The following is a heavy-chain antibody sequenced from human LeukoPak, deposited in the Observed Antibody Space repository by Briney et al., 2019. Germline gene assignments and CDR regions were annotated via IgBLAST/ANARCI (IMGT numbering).Heavy chain of an antibody. CDR2: FNPNSGRT. D-gene: IGHD6-19*01. Sequence: GASVKVSCKASGYTFTGYYMHWVRQAPGQGLEWMGWFNPNSGRTNYAQNFQGRVTMTRDTSISTAYMELSTLRSDDTAVYYCARSIAVAGLPHYYYYMDVWGKGATVTVSS. CDR1: GYTFTGYY. J-gene: IGHJ6*03. CDR3: ARSIAVAGLPHYYYYMDV. V-gene: IGHV1-2*02.